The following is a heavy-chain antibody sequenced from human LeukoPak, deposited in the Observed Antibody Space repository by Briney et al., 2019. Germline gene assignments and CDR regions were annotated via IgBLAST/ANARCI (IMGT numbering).Heavy chain of an antibody. CDR2: IYTGGST. J-gene: IGHJ4*02. CDR3: ARDRGTAFDF. V-gene: IGHV3-21*01. CDR1: GFTFSSYS. Sequence: PGGSLRLSCAASGFTFSSYSMNWVRQAPGKGLEWVSIIYTGGSTYYAHSVKGRFTISRDNAKNSLYLQMNSLRVEDTAVYYCARDRGTAFDFWGQGTLVTVSS. D-gene: IGHD3-16*01.